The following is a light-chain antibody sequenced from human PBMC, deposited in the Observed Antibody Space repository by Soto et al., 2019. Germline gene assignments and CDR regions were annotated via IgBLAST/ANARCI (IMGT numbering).Light chain of an antibody. CDR2: EVD. CDR1: TSDVAYYDL. J-gene: IGLJ2*01. V-gene: IGLV2-23*02. CDR3: CTYAGNLPK. Sequence: QSALTQPSSVSGSPGQSITISCTGTTSDVAYYDLVSWYQQHPGRAPKLLIYEVDKRPSGISVRFSGSKSGATASLTISGLLPEDEAVYFCCTYAGNLPKFGGGTKVTVL.